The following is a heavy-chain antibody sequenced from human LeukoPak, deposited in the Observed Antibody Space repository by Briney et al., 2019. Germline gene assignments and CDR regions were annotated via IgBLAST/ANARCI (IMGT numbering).Heavy chain of an antibody. CDR1: GGSISTNY. V-gene: IGHV4-59*08. D-gene: IGHD4-11*01. CDR3: ARQASTTDYFDY. CDR2: IYYSGST. J-gene: IGHJ4*02. Sequence: SETLSLTCTVSGGSISTNYWSWIRQPPGKGLEWIGYIYYSGSTNYNPSLKSRVTISVDTSKNQFSLKLSSVTAADTAVYYCARQASTTDYFDYWGQGTLVTVSS.